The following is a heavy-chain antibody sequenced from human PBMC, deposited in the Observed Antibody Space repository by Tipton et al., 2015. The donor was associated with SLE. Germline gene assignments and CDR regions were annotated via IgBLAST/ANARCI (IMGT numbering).Heavy chain of an antibody. D-gene: IGHD5-18*01. CDR1: GFTVSSIY. V-gene: IGHV3-30*03. J-gene: IGHJ4*02. CDR2: ISYDGSNK. Sequence: SLRLSCAASGFTVSSIYMTWVRQAPGKGLEWVAVISYDGSNKYYADSVKGRFTISRDNSKNTLYLQMNSLRAEDTAVYYCARGEPLWYEAFDYWGQGTLVTVSS. CDR3: ARGEPLWYEAFDY.